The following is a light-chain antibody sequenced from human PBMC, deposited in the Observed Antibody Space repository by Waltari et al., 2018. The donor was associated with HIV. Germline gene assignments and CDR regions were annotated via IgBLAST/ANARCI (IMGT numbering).Light chain of an antibody. CDR3: SSDTRRGTVV. CDR1: SSDIGYYNY. V-gene: IGLV2-14*01. J-gene: IGLJ2*01. Sequence: QSALTQPAFVSGSPGQSIVLPCTGSSSDIGYYNYVSWYQQYPGQAPKALIYKVTSRPSGTACRFSGSKSATTAFLTISELQTDDEAYYFCSSDTRRGTVVFGGGTRLTVL. CDR2: KVT.